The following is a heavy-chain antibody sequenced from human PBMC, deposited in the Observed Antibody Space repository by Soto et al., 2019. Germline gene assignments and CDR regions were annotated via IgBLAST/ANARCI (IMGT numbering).Heavy chain of an antibody. V-gene: IGHV5-51*01. Sequence: PWESLKISCKGSGYSFTSYWIGWVRQMPGKGLEWMGIIYPGDSDTRYSPSFQGQVTISADKSISTAYLQWSSLKASDTAMYYCARQYSGSYSDYYYYGMDVWGQGTTVTVSS. CDR1: GYSFTSYW. D-gene: IGHD1-26*01. CDR3: ARQYSGSYSDYYYYGMDV. J-gene: IGHJ6*02. CDR2: IYPGDSDT.